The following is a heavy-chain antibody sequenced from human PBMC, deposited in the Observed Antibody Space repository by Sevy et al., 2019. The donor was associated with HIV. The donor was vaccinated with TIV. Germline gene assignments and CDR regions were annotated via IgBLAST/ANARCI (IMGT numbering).Heavy chain of an antibody. CDR1: GFTFNKYS. CDR3: AREGCTRPHDF. Sequence: GSLRLSCVASGFTFNKYSMSWVRQAPGKGLERVSTLSFGCGQINYADSVKGRFTISRDDSKNTLYLQMNSLRAEDTAVYYCAREGCTRPHDFWGQGTLVTVSS. D-gene: IGHD2-8*01. J-gene: IGHJ4*02. V-gene: IGHV3-23*01. CDR2: LSFGCGQI.